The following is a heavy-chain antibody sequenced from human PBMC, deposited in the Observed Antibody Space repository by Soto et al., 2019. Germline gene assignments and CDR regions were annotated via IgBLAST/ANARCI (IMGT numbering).Heavy chain of an antibody. CDR2: INPSGGST. V-gene: IGHV1-46*01. CDR3: ARELLPEYGDSHYYYGMDV. Sequence: ASVKVSCKASGYTFTSYYMHWVRQAPGQGLEWMGIINPSGGSTSYAQKFQGRVTMTRDTSTSTVYMELSSLRSEDTAVYYCARELLPEYGDSHYYYGMDVWGQGTTVTVSS. CDR1: GYTFTSYY. D-gene: IGHD4-17*01. J-gene: IGHJ6*02.